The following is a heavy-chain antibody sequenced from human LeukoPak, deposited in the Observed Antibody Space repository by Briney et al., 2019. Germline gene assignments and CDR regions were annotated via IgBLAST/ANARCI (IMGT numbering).Heavy chain of an antibody. Sequence: PGGSLRLSCAVSGFTFSGYAMSWVRQAPGKGLEWAATITYDGDNTYYADSVKGRFTISRDTSKNTLYLQMNSLRAEDTAVYYCAKADYAAGIFEYWGQGTLVTVSS. V-gene: IGHV3-30*14. CDR1: GFTFSGYA. CDR2: ITYDGDNT. D-gene: IGHD6-13*01. CDR3: AKADYAAGIFEY. J-gene: IGHJ4*02.